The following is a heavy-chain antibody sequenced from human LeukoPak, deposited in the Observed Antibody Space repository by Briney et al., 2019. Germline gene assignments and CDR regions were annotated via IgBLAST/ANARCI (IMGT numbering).Heavy chain of an antibody. V-gene: IGHV4-39*01. CDR3: ASSFATVTRYEYFQH. CDR2: IYYSGSA. D-gene: IGHD4-17*01. J-gene: IGHJ1*01. Sequence: SETLSLTCTVSGGSISSSFYYWGWIRQPPGKGLEWIGTIYYSGSAYYNPSLKSRVTISVDTSKNQFSLKLSSVTAADTAVYYCASSFATVTRYEYFQHWGQGTLVTVSS. CDR1: GGSISSSFYY.